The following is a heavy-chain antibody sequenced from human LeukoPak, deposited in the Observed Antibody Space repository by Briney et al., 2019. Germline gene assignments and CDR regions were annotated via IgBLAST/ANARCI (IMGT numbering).Heavy chain of an antibody. D-gene: IGHD1-1*01. J-gene: IGHJ6*03. V-gene: IGHV3-21*01. Sequence: GGSLRLSCAASGFTFSSYSMNWVRQAPGKGLEWVSSISSSSSYIYYADSVKGRFTISRDNAKNSLYLQMNSLRAEDTAVYYCASLNGGTNYYYYMDVWGKGTTVTVSS. CDR1: GFTFSSYS. CDR2: ISSSSSYI. CDR3: ASLNGGTNYYYYMDV.